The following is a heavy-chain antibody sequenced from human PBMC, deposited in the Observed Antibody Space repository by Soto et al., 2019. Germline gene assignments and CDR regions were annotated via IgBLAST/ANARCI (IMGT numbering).Heavy chain of an antibody. D-gene: IGHD2-2*02. Sequence: QVQLVQSGDEVKTPGSSLKVSCKVSGSRFSNYVISWVRQAPGHGLEWLGRIIPIFNSTKYAQNFQGRVTITADKSTSTASLELSSLRSDDTAVYYCAREGRGKKAGYNGLVSLGYWGQGTLVTVSS. CDR1: GSRFSNYV. CDR3: AREGRGKKAGYNGLVSLGY. J-gene: IGHJ4*02. V-gene: IGHV1-69*06. CDR2: IIPIFNST.